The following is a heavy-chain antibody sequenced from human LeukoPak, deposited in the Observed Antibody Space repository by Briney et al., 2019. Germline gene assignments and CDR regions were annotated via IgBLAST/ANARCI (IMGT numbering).Heavy chain of an antibody. CDR1: GFTFSNYF. V-gene: IGHV3-11*01. J-gene: IGHJ6*03. D-gene: IGHD3-10*01. CDR2: IRTSGSPI. Sequence: GGSLRLSCAASGFTFSNYFMSWIRQAPGKELEWVSYIRTSGSPIYYADSVKGRFTISRDNAKNSLYLHMNSLRAEDTAVYFCERVRGGGVYYMDVWGKGTTVTVSS. CDR3: ERVRGGGVYYMDV.